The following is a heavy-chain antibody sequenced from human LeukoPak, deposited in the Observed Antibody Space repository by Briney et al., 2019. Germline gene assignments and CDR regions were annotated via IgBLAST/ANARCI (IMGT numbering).Heavy chain of an antibody. D-gene: IGHD5-12*01. V-gene: IGHV2-26*01. CDR2: IFSNDEK. CDR1: GFSLSNARMG. J-gene: IGHJ4*02. CDR3: ARSPGYSGYDLYYFDY. Sequence: ESGPVLVKPTETLTLTCTVSGFSLSNARMGVSWIRQPPGKALEWLAHIFSNDEKSYGTSLKSRLTISKDTSKSQVVLTMTNMDPVDTATYYCARSPGYSGYDLYYFDYWGQGTLVTVSS.